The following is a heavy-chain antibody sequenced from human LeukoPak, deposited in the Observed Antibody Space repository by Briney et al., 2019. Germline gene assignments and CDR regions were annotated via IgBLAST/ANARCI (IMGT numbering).Heavy chain of an antibody. D-gene: IGHD3-22*01. Sequence: PGGSLRLSCAASGIVFSNTAMNWARQSPGRGLEWISAISGGGERTFYADSVKGRFTSSRDNSKNMVYLQMNSLRVDDTAIYYCGKDGGQYSSGPEFDPRGQGAWSPSPQ. V-gene: IGHV3-23*01. CDR2: ISGGGERT. CDR1: GIVFSNTA. CDR3: GKDGGQYSSGPEFDP. J-gene: IGHJ5*02.